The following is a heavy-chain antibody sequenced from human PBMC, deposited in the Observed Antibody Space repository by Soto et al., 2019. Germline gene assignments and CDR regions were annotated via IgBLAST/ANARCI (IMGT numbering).Heavy chain of an antibody. CDR3: ARDPAP. J-gene: IGHJ5*02. Sequence: TSETLCLTCTVSGGSITRGGYYWSWIRQHPGKGLEWIGYIYNSGTTYYNPSLKSRVTISVDTSKNQFSLKLTSVSAADTAVYYCARDPAPWGQGTLVTVSS. V-gene: IGHV4-31*03. CDR1: GGSITRGGYY. CDR2: IYNSGTT.